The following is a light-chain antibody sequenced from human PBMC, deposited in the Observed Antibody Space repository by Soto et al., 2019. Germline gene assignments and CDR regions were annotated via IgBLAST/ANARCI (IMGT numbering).Light chain of an antibody. V-gene: IGKV3-15*01. CDR3: QEFNNWPLYT. J-gene: IGKJ2*01. CDR1: QNISNN. Sequence: EIGMTQSPVTLSVSPEERATLSCRASQNISNNLAWYQQRLGQAPRLLIYGASTRASGVPARFGGSGSGTEFTLTISSLQSEDFAVYYCQEFNNWPLYTFGQGTKLEIK. CDR2: GAS.